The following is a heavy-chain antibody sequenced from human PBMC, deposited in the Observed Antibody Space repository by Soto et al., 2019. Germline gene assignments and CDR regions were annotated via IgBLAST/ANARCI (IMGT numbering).Heavy chain of an antibody. V-gene: IGHV3-30*18. CDR2: ISYDGSNK. CDR1: GFTFSSYG. D-gene: IGHD6-19*01. Sequence: QVQLVESGGGVVQPGRSLRLSCAASGFTFSSYGMHWVRQAPGKGLEWVAVISYDGSNKYYADSVKGRFTISRDNSKNTLYQQMNSLRAEDTAVYYCAKEAPSHSSGPPDFDYWGQGTLVTVSS. J-gene: IGHJ4*02. CDR3: AKEAPSHSSGPPDFDY.